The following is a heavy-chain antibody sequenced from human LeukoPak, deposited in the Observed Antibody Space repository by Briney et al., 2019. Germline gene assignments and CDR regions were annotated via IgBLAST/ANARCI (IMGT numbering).Heavy chain of an antibody. J-gene: IGHJ4*02. Sequence: SEALSLTCIVPGGSISSSSTYWGWIRHPPGKWLEWIGSIDYSGNTYHNPSLSSRVTIAVDTTKHRISLRLSSVTAAHTAVNLCAEGSDGCLRLGGLDYWGQGTLVTVSS. CDR1: GGSISSSSTY. D-gene: IGHD3-16*01. V-gene: IGHV4-39*07. CDR2: IDYSGNT. CDR3: AEGSDGCLRLGGLDY.